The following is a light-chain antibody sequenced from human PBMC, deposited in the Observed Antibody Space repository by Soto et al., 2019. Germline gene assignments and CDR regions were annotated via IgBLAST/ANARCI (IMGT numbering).Light chain of an antibody. Sequence: EIVLTQSPATLSLSPGERATLSCRASQSVSSYLAWYQQKPGQAPRLLIYDASNRATGIPARFSGSGSGTDFTLTFSSLEPEDFAVYYCQQRSNWPAYTFGQGTKLENK. J-gene: IGKJ2*01. CDR1: QSVSSY. V-gene: IGKV3-11*01. CDR3: QQRSNWPAYT. CDR2: DAS.